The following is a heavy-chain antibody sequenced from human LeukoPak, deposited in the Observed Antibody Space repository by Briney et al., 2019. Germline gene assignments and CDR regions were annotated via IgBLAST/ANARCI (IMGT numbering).Heavy chain of an antibody. CDR2: IHHDGTSI. D-gene: IGHD2-21*02. J-gene: IGHJ6*02. Sequence: GGSLRLSCAASGFSFRYDWLHWVRQVPGKGLEWVSYIHHDGTSIAYADSVKGRFSISRDDAKNTMYLQLNSLRVEDTAVYFCARDFGQHGDSLGLDAWGQGTTVTVSS. V-gene: IGHV3-74*01. CDR3: ARDFGQHGDSLGLDA. CDR1: GFSFRYDW.